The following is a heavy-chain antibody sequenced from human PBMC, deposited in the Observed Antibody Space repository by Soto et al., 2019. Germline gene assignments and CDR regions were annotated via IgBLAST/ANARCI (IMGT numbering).Heavy chain of an antibody. Sequence: QLQLQESGSGLVKPSQTLSLTCAVSGGSISSGGYSWSWVRQPPGKGLEWIGYIYHSGSTYNNPSIKRRVTITVDWSKNQFSLKLGSVAADYSAVYYCARVPDRWGQGTLVTVSS. CDR3: ARVPDR. CDR1: GGSISSGGYS. CDR2: IYHSGST. J-gene: IGHJ5*02. D-gene: IGHD2-2*01. V-gene: IGHV4-30-2*01.